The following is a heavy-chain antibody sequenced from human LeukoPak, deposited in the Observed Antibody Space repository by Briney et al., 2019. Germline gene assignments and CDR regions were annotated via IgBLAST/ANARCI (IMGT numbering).Heavy chain of an antibody. CDR3: AEGTTG. J-gene: IGHJ1*01. V-gene: IGHV3-7*01. D-gene: IGHD1-1*01. Sequence: GGSLRLSCAASGFTFSSYGMHWVRQAPGKGLEWVANINQDGNKKYYVDSVKGRFTISRDNAKNSLYLQMNSLGVEDTAVYYCAEGTTGWGQGTLVTVSS. CDR2: INQDGNKK. CDR1: GFTFSSYG.